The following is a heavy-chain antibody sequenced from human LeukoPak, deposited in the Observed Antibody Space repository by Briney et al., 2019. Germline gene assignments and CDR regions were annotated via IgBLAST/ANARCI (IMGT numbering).Heavy chain of an antibody. CDR3: ASRSGWLASNDAFDI. CDR1: GGSISSYY. CDR2: IYYSGCT. D-gene: IGHD6-19*01. Sequence: SETLSLTCTVSGGSISSYYWSWIRQPPGKGLEWIGYIYYSGCTNYNPSLKSRVTISVDTSKNQFSLKLSSVTAADTAVYYCASRSGWLASNDAFDIWGQGTMVTVSS. V-gene: IGHV4-59*08. J-gene: IGHJ3*02.